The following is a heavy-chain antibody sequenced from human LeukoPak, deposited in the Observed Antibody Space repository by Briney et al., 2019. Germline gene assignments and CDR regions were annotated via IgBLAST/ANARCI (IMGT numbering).Heavy chain of an antibody. Sequence: GASVKVSCKACGGTFSRYAIGWVRQAPGQGLEWMRGIIPIFGTTNYAQKFQGRVTITADESTSTAYMELSRLRSDDTAVYYCARARGWYLDDYWGQGTLVTVSS. D-gene: IGHD6-19*01. V-gene: IGHV1-69*13. CDR3: ARARGWYLDDY. CDR1: GGTFSRYA. J-gene: IGHJ4*02. CDR2: IIPIFGTT.